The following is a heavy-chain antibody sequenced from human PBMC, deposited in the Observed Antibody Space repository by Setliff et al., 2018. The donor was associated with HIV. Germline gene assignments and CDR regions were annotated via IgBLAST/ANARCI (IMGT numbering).Heavy chain of an antibody. CDR3: ARAAAGNTGPFDL. D-gene: IGHD4-17*01. CDR1: DSGTYY. J-gene: IGHJ4*02. Sequence: PSETLSLTCTVSDSGTYYWSWIRQPAGKGLEWIGRVSSRGDTNYNPSLKSRVTISVDTSKNQFSLKLTSLTAADTAVYYCARAAAGNTGPFDLWGQGSPVTVSS. CDR2: VSSRGDT. V-gene: IGHV4-61*02.